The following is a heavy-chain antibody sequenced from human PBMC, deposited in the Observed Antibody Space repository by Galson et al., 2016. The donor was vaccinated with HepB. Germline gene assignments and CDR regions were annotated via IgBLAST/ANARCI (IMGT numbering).Heavy chain of an antibody. J-gene: IGHJ4*02. CDR1: GYTFTSYG. CDR3: ARYCGGDCYPQFVGDYFDY. CDR2: ISAYNGNT. V-gene: IGHV1-18*01. Sequence: SVKVSCKASGYTFTSYGISWVRQAPGQGLEWMGWISAYNGNTNYAQKLQGRVTMTTDTSTSTAYMELRSLRSDDTAVYYCARYCGGDCYPQFVGDYFDYWGQGTLVTVSS. D-gene: IGHD2-21*02.